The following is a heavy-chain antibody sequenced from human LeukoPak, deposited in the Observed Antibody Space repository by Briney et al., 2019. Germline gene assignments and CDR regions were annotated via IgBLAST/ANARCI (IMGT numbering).Heavy chain of an antibody. J-gene: IGHJ4*02. D-gene: IGHD3-3*01. CDR1: GGTFSSYA. Sequence: ASVKVSCKASGGTFSSYAISWVRQAPGQGLEWMGRIIPILGIANYAQKFQGRVTITADKSTSTACMELSSLRSEDTAVYYCARAHYDFWSGYSFDYWGQGTLVTVSS. CDR3: ARAHYDFWSGYSFDY. CDR2: IIPILGIA. V-gene: IGHV1-69*04.